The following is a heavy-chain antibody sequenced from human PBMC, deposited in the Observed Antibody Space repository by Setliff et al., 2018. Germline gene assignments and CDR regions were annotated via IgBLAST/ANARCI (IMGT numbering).Heavy chain of an antibody. CDR1: GYTFTGYY. Sequence: RASVKVSCKASGYTFTGYYMHWVRQAPGQGLEWMGWINPNSGGTNYAQKFQGWVTMTRDTSISTAYMELSRLRSDDTAVYYCARGRDFWSGYLVYWGRGTLVTVSS. J-gene: IGHJ4*02. D-gene: IGHD3-3*01. V-gene: IGHV1-2*04. CDR2: INPNSGGT. CDR3: ARGRDFWSGYLVY.